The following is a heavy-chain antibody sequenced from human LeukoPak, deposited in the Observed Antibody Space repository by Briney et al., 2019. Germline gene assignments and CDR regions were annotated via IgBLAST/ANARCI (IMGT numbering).Heavy chain of an antibody. CDR3: AGGFHSYDAFDI. CDR1: GGSISSYY. J-gene: IGHJ3*02. CDR2: IYYSGST. V-gene: IGHV4-59*01. Sequence: LETLSLTCTVSGGSISSYYWSWIRQPPGKGLEWIGYIYYSGSTNYNPSLKSRVTISVDTSKNQFSLKLSSVTAADTAVYYCAGGFHSYDAFDIWGQGTMVTVSS. D-gene: IGHD5-18*01.